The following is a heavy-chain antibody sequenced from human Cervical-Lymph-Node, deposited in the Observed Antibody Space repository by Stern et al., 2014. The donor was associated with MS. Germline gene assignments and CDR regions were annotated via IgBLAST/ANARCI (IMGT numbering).Heavy chain of an antibody. Sequence: MQLVESGGGVVQPGRSLRLSCAASGFTFSSYGMHWVRQAPGKGLEWVAVIWYDGSNKYYADSVKGRFPSSRDNSKNTLYLQMNSLRAEDTAVYYCARGGGSWGYFDYWGQGTLVTVSS. J-gene: IGHJ4*02. CDR2: IWYDGSNK. CDR3: ARGGGSWGYFDY. CDR1: GFTFSSYG. D-gene: IGHD1-26*01. V-gene: IGHV3-33*01.